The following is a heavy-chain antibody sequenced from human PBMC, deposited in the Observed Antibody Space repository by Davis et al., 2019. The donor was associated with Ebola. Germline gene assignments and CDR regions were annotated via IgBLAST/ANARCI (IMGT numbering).Heavy chain of an antibody. CDR2: TSSSSDYI. Sequence: GGSLRLSCAASGFTFSSYWMHWVRQAPGKGLEWVSSTSSSSDYIYYADSVKGRFTISRDNAKNSLYLQMNSLRAEDTAVYYCARPYCSSTSCYWGHDAFDIWGQGTMVTVSS. V-gene: IGHV3-21*01. J-gene: IGHJ3*02. CDR3: ARPYCSSTSCYWGHDAFDI. CDR1: GFTFSSYW. D-gene: IGHD2-2*01.